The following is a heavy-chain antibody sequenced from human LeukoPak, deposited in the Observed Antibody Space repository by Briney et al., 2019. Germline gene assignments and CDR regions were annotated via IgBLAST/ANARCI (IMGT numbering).Heavy chain of an antibody. D-gene: IGHD2-15*01. CDR3: AGDYLISGSSGDLDY. CDR1: GFTFSSYG. CDR2: IWYDGSNK. J-gene: IGHJ4*02. Sequence: GGSLRLSCAASGFTFSSYGMHWVRQAPGKGLEWVAVIWYDGSNKYYADSVKGRFTISRDNSKNTLYLQMNSLRAEDTAVYYCAGDYLISGSSGDLDYWGQGTLVTVSS. V-gene: IGHV3-33*01.